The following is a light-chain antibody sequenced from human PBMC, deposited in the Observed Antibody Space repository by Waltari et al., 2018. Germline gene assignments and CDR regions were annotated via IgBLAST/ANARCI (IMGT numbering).Light chain of an antibody. V-gene: IGKV1-39*01. Sequence: DIQMPHSPSSLSASVGDRVTITCRASQSISRYLNWYQQKPGKAPKLLIYAESSLQSGVPSRFSGSGSGTDFTLTISSLQPEDFATYYCQQSYSTPLTFGPGTKVDIK. CDR1: QSISRY. J-gene: IGKJ3*01. CDR2: AES. CDR3: QQSYSTPLT.